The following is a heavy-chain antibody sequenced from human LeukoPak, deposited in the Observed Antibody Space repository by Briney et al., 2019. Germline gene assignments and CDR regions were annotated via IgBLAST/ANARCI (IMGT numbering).Heavy chain of an antibody. CDR3: ARGLGYGGNYLYYYYYYMDA. CDR1: GGSISSSNW. J-gene: IGHJ6*03. D-gene: IGHD4-23*01. Sequence: PSETLSLTCAVSGGSISSSNWWSWVRQPPGKGLEWIGEIYHSGSTNYNPSLKSRVTISVDKSKNQFSLKLSSVTAADTAVYYCARGLGYGGNYLYYYYYYMDAWGKGTTVTVSS. V-gene: IGHV4-4*02. CDR2: IYHSGST.